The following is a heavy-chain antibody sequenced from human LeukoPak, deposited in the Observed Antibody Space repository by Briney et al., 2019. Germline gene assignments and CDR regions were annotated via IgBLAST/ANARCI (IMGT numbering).Heavy chain of an antibody. CDR2: MNPNSGNT. D-gene: IGHD2-2*01. V-gene: IGHV1-8*03. CDR3: ARWCCSSTSCYFDY. Sequence: GASVKVSCKASGYTFTSYDINWVRQATGQGREGMGWMNPNSGNTGYAQKFQGRVTITRNTSISTDYMELSSLRSEDTAVYYCARWCCSSTSCYFDYWGQGTLVTVSS. J-gene: IGHJ4*02. CDR1: GYTFTSYD.